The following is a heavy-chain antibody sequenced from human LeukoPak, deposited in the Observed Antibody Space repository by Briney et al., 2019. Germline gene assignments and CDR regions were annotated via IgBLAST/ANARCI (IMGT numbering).Heavy chain of an antibody. CDR2: IYGGGST. Sequence: PGGSLRLSCAASGFTVSSNYMSWVRQAPGKGLEWVSVIYGGGSTYYADSVKGRFTISRDNSKNTLYLQMNSLRAEDTAVYYCARASNTIFGVVIDYWGQGTLVTVSS. D-gene: IGHD3-3*01. J-gene: IGHJ4*02. CDR3: ARASNTIFGVVIDY. CDR1: GFTVSSNY. V-gene: IGHV3-53*01.